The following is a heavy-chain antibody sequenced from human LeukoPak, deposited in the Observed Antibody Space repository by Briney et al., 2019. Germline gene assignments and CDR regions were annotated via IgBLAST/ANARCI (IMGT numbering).Heavy chain of an antibody. CDR2: ISACNGNT. CDR3: AAIRFLEWLDPYYYYGMDV. Sequence: ASVKVSCKASGYTFTSYGISWVRQAPGQGLEWMGWISACNGNTNYAQKLQGRVTMTTDTSTSTAYMELRSLRSDDTAVYYCAAIRFLEWLDPYYYYGMDVWGQGTTVTVSS. J-gene: IGHJ6*02. CDR1: GYTFTSYG. V-gene: IGHV1-18*01. D-gene: IGHD3-3*01.